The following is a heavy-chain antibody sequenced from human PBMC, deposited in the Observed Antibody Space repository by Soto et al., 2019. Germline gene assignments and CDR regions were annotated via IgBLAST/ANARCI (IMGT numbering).Heavy chain of an antibody. Sequence: SGATLVNPEETLTMTCTVSGFSLNNTRMGVSWIRQPPGKALEGLAHIFSNDEKSYSTSLKSRLTISRDTSKSQVVLTMTNMDPVDTATYYCARIQRISMIVVSKPYFDYWGQGALVTVSS. D-gene: IGHD3-22*01. CDR2: IFSNDEK. V-gene: IGHV2-26*01. J-gene: IGHJ4*02. CDR3: ARIQRISMIVVSKPYFDY. CDR1: GFSLNNTRMG.